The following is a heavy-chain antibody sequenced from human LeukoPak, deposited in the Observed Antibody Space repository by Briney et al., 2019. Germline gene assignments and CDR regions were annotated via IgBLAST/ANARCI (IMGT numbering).Heavy chain of an antibody. CDR1: GFTFGAYA. J-gene: IGHJ6*02. Sequence: GGSLRLSCTASGFTFGAYAMHWVRQVPGKGLEWVSLINKDGDATYYADYVNGRFTISRDNSKNSLYLQMNSLRSEDSALYYCATWAFYHGLDAWGRGSTVTASS. CDR2: INKDGDAT. CDR3: ATWAFYHGLDA. V-gene: IGHV3-43*02. D-gene: IGHD1-26*01.